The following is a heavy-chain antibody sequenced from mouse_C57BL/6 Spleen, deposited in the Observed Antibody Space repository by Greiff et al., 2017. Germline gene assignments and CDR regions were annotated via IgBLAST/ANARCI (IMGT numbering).Heavy chain of an antibody. J-gene: IGHJ4*01. V-gene: IGHV1-64*01. CDR3: AREGGYGSSYDYAMDY. D-gene: IGHD1-1*01. Sequence: VQLQQSGAELVKPGASVKLSCKASGYTFTSYWMHWVKQRPGQGLEWIGMIHPNSGSTNYNEKFKSKATLTVDKSSSTAYMQLSSLTSEDSAVYYCAREGGYGSSYDYAMDYWGQGTSVTVSS. CDR1: GYTFTSYW. CDR2: IHPNSGST.